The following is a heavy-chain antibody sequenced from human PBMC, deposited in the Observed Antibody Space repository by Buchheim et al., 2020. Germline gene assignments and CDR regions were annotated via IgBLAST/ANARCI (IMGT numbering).Heavy chain of an antibody. CDR2: IIPILGIA. CDR1: GGTFSSYA. V-gene: IGHV1-69*04. D-gene: IGHD3-22*01. J-gene: IGHJ4*02. CDR3: AREATVYYDSSGRPYYFDY. Sequence: QVQLVQSGAEVKKPGSSVKVSCKASGGTFSSYAISWVRQAPGQGLEWMGRIIPILGIANYAQKFQGRVTITEDKSTSTAYMELSSLRSEDTAVNYCAREATVYYDSSGRPYYFDYWGQGTL.